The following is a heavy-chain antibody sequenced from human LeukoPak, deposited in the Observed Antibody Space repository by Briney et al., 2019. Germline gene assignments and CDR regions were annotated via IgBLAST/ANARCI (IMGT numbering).Heavy chain of an antibody. CDR2: IKSKTDGGTT. Sequence: GGSLRLSCAASGFTFSNAWMSWVRQAPGKGLEWVGSIKSKTDGGTTDYAAPVKGRFTISRDDSKNTLYLQMNSLKTEDTAVYYCTTGRGELNWNSWGLPYYFDYWGQGTLVTVSS. CDR3: TTGRGELNWNSWGLPYYFDY. D-gene: IGHD1-1*01. J-gene: IGHJ4*02. V-gene: IGHV3-15*01. CDR1: GFTFSNAW.